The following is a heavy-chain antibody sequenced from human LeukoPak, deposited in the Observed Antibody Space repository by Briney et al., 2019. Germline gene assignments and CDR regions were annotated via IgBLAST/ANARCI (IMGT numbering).Heavy chain of an antibody. CDR3: AREGGDYYGSGSFFDI. CDR1: GGSISSGDYY. J-gene: IGHJ3*02. D-gene: IGHD3-10*01. CDR2: IYYSGST. Sequence: PSETLSLTCTVSGGSISSGDYYWSWIRQPPGKGLEWIGYIYYSGSTYYNPSLKSRVTISVDTSKNQFSLKLSSVTAADTAVYYCAREGGDYYGSGSFFDIWGQGTMVTVSS. V-gene: IGHV4-30-4*08.